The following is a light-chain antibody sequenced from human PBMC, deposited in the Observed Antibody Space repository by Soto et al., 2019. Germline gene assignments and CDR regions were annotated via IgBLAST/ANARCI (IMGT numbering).Light chain of an antibody. Sequence: EIVLTQSPATLSLSPGERATLSCRASQSVSSYLAWYQQKPGQAPMLLIYDASNRATGIPARFSGSGSGTDFTLTISSLEPEDFAVYYGQQRSNWPPYMYTFGQGTKLEIK. CDR1: QSVSSY. CDR2: DAS. J-gene: IGKJ2*01. V-gene: IGKV3-11*01. CDR3: QQRSNWPPYMYT.